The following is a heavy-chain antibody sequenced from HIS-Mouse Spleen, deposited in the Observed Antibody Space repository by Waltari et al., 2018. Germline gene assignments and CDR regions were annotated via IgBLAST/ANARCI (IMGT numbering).Heavy chain of an antibody. CDR2: ITQDGSEK. D-gene: IGHD5-12*01. CDR1: GFTFSSYW. J-gene: IGHJ5*02. CDR3: ARERRGPGWFDP. Sequence: EVQLVESGGGLVQPGGSLRLSCAASGFTFSSYWMIWVRQAPGKGLEWVANITQDGSEKYYVDSVKGRFTISRDNAKNTLYLQMNSLRAEDTAVYYCARERRGPGWFDPWGQGTLVTVSS. V-gene: IGHV3-7*01.